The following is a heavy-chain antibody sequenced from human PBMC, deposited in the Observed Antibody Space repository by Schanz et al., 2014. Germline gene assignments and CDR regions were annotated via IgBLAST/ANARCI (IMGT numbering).Heavy chain of an antibody. V-gene: IGHV1-69*08. D-gene: IGHD3-10*01. J-gene: IGHJ6*03. CDR1: RSTFSSYT. CDR3: VREENYPSFLGYYYYMDV. CDR2: IIPVLAIA. Sequence: QVQLVQSGAEVKKPGSSVKVSCKASRSTFSSYTISWIRQAPGQGLEWMGRIIPVLAIADYAQRFQGRVTITADKSSDTAYMELSSLRVEDTAVYYCVREENYPSFLGYYYYMDVWGKGTSVTVSS.